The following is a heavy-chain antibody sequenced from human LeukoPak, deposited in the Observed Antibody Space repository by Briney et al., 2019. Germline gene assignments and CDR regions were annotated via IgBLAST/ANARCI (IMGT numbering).Heavy chain of an antibody. D-gene: IGHD1-26*01. J-gene: IGHJ6*03. CDR2: IGSSDSTT. V-gene: IGHV3-48*03. CDR3: ARDPYSGSYSDYYYYYYMDV. Sequence: GSLRLSCVASGFTFSSYEMNWVRQAPGKGLEWLSYIGSSDSTTHYADSVKGRFTISRDNAKNSLYLQLNSLRAEDTAVYYCARDPYSGSYSDYYYYYYMDVWGKGTTVTVSS. CDR1: GFTFSSYE.